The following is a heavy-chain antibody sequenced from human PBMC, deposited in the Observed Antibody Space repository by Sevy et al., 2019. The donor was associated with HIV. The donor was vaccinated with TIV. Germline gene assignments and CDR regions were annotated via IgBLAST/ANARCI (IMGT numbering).Heavy chain of an antibody. D-gene: IGHD2-15*01. V-gene: IGHV1-24*01. J-gene: IGHJ5*02. Sequence: ASVKVSCKVSGYTLTKLSIHWVRQAPGKGLEWMGDFDPQYGETNYAQKFQGRLTMTEDTSPDTAFMELSSLTPEDTAVYYCTAVGLRYFSGSSSYQGDWFDPWGQGTLVTVSS. CDR3: TAVGLRYFSGSSSYQGDWFDP. CDR2: FDPQYGET. CDR1: GYTLTKLS.